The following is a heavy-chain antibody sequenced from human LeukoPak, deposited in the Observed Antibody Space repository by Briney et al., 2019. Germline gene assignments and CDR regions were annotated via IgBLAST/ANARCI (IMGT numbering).Heavy chain of an antibody. J-gene: IGHJ6*03. CDR3: ARLAANIKYYYYMDV. Sequence: PGGSLRLSCAASGFTFSNYWMSWVRQAPGKGLEWVANIKQDGSEKYYVDSVKGRFTISRDNAKNSLYLQMNSLRAEDTAVYYCARLAANIKYYYYMDVWGKGTTVTVSS. D-gene: IGHD6-19*01. CDR2: IKQDGSEK. V-gene: IGHV3-7*01. CDR1: GFTFSNYW.